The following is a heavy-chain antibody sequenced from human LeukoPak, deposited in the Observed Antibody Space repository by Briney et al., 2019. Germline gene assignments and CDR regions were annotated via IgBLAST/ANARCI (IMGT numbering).Heavy chain of an antibody. Sequence: GGSLRLSCATSGFIFSSCAMSWVRQAPGKGLEWVSVISGSGGSTNYAESVKGRFTISRDSAKTSLFLQMDSLRDEDTAVYYCARAYSSSSGRDAFDSWGLGTLVTVSS. D-gene: IGHD6-6*01. CDR3: ARAYSSSSGRDAFDS. CDR2: ISGSGGST. V-gene: IGHV3-23*01. CDR1: GFIFSSCA. J-gene: IGHJ3*02.